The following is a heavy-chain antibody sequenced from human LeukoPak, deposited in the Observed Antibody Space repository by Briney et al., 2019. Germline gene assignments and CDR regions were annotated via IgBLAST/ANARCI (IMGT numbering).Heavy chain of an antibody. D-gene: IGHD5-18*01. CDR1: GFTFSSYA. J-gene: IGHJ4*02. Sequence: PGGSLRLSCAASGFTFSSYAMSWVRQAPGKGLEWVSAISGSGGSTYYADSVKGRFTISRDNSKNTLYLQMNSLRAEDTAVYYCAKGFQYSYGKLWGDFDYWGQGTLVNVPS. V-gene: IGHV3-23*01. CDR3: AKGFQYSYGKLWGDFDY. CDR2: ISGSGGST.